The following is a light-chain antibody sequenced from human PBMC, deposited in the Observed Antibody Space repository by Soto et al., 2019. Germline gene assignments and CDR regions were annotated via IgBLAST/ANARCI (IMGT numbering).Light chain of an antibody. CDR1: NIGSRS. V-gene: IGLV1-44*01. Sequence: QSVLTQPPSASATPGQRVTMSCSGSNIGSRSVYWYQHLPGTAPQLLIYSTDLRPSGVPDRFFGSKSGTSASLAISGLQSEDEANYYCATWDDSLNGWVFGGGTQLTVL. J-gene: IGLJ3*02. CDR3: ATWDDSLNGWV. CDR2: STD.